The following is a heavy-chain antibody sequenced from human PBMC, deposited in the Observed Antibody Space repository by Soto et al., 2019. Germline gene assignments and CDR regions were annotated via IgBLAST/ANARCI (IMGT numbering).Heavy chain of an antibody. J-gene: IGHJ4*02. D-gene: IGHD2-8*02. CDR2: IEQDGSER. CDR3: ARGVRCSGGICVGWEHFDY. V-gene: IGHV3-7*01. CDR1: GFTFSSYW. Sequence: GGSLRLSCAASGFTFSSYWMSWVRQAPGKGPEWVANIEQDGSERNYVDSVKGRFTISRDNAKNSLCLQMNSLRAEDTAVYYCARGVRCSGGICVGWEHFDYWGQGTLVTVSS.